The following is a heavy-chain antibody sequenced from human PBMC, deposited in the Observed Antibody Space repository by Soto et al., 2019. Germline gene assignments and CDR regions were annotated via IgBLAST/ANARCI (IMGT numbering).Heavy chain of an antibody. Sequence: QVQLVESGGGLVKPGGSLRLSCAASGFTFSDYYMSWIRQAPGKGLEWVAYISRSSSYTNYADSVKGRFTISRDNAKNSLYLQMNSLRAEETCVYYWARGQCRIVVDNWFDPWGQGTVLRASS. CDR1: GFTFSDYY. J-gene: IGHJ5*02. CDR2: ISRSSSYT. D-gene: IGHD2-15*01. CDR3: ARGQCRIVVDNWFDP. V-gene: IGHV3-11*06.